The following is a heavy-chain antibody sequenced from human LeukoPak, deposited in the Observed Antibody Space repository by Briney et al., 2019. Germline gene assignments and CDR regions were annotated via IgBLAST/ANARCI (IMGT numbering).Heavy chain of an antibody. J-gene: IGHJ6*02. Sequence: PSETLSLTCTVSGGSISSYYWSWIRQPAGKGLEWIGRIYTSGSTNYNPSLKSRVTMSVDTSENQFSLKLSSVTAADTAVYYCAREGGTVVVPAAIPLYYYGMDVWGQGTTVTVSS. CDR2: IYTSGST. D-gene: IGHD2-2*02. CDR3: AREGGTVVVPAAIPLYYYGMDV. CDR1: GGSISSYY. V-gene: IGHV4-4*07.